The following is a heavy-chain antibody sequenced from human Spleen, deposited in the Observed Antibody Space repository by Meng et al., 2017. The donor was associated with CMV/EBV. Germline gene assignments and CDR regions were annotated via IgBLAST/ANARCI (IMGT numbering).Heavy chain of an antibody. CDR3: ARFDYRSFFDS. CDR1: GGSINSGGYY. D-gene: IGHD4-11*01. CDR2: IYYSGST. J-gene: IGHJ4*02. Sequence: CSVSGGSINSGGYYWTWIRQHPGRGLEWIGYIYYSGSTYYNPSLKSRMTISVDTSKNHFSLKLSSVTAADTALYYCARFDYRSFFDSWGQGSLVTVSS. V-gene: IGHV4-31*03.